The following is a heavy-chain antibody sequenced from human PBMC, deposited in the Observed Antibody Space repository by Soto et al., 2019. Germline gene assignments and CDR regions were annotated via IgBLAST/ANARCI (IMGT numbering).Heavy chain of an antibody. CDR1: GGSFSGYY. CDR3: VRGRRVWQQLVNLDY. D-gene: IGHD6-13*01. J-gene: IGHJ4*02. Sequence: QVQLQQWGAGLLKPSETLSLTCAVYGGSFSGYYWSWIRQPPGKGLEWIGEINHSGSTNYNPSLKSRVTISVDTSKNQFSLKLSSVTAADTAVYYCVRGRRVWQQLVNLDYWGQGTLVTVSS. CDR2: INHSGST. V-gene: IGHV4-34*01.